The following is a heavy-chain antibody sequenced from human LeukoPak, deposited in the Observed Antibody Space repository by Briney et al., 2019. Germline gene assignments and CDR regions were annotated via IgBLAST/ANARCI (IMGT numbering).Heavy chain of an antibody. Sequence: PSETLSLTCTVSGYSISSGYYWGWIRQPPEKGLEWIGSIYHSGSTYYNPSLKSRVTISVDTSKNQFSLKLSSVTAADTAVYYCAREISGWYDYWGQGTLVTVSS. CDR2: IYHSGST. V-gene: IGHV4-38-2*02. D-gene: IGHD6-19*01. J-gene: IGHJ4*02. CDR3: AREISGWYDY. CDR1: GYSISSGYY.